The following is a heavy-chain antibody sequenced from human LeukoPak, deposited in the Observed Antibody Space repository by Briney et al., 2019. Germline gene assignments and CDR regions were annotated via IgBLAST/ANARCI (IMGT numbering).Heavy chain of an antibody. V-gene: IGHV1-8*01. CDR1: GYTFTSYD. D-gene: IGHD3-10*01. Sequence: ASVKVSCKASGYTFTSYDINWVRQATGQGLEWMGWMNPNSGNTGYAQKFQGRVTMTRNTSISTAYMELSSLRSEDTAVYYCAKGLNSGVIVVPNIDYWGQGTLVTVSS. CDR3: AKGLNSGVIVVPNIDY. CDR2: MNPNSGNT. J-gene: IGHJ4*02.